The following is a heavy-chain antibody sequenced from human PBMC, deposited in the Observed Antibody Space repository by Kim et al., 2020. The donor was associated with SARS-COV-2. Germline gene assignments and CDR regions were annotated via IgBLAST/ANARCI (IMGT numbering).Heavy chain of an antibody. CDR1: GGSISSSSYY. V-gene: IGHV4-39*01. D-gene: IGHD3-10*01. Sequence: SETLSLTCTVSGGSISSSSYYWGWIRQPPGKGLEWIGSIYYSGSTYYNPSLKSRVTISVDTSKNQFSLKLSSVTAADTAVYYCATTVLLWFGELPKRSYGMDVWGQGATVTVSS. CDR2: IYYSGST. J-gene: IGHJ6*02. CDR3: ATTVLLWFGELPKRSYGMDV.